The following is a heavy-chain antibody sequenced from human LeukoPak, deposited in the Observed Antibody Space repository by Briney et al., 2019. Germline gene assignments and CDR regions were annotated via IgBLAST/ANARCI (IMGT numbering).Heavy chain of an antibody. CDR3: ARTASGYYLFDY. Sequence: TSETLSLTCTVSGGSIRSGSYYWNWIRQRAGKGLEWIGRMYTSGSTNYNPSLKSRVTISVDTSKNQFSLKLSSVTAADTAVYYCARTASGYYLFDYWGQGTLVTVSS. CDR1: GGSIRSGSYY. V-gene: IGHV4-61*02. CDR2: MYTSGST. J-gene: IGHJ4*02. D-gene: IGHD3-22*01.